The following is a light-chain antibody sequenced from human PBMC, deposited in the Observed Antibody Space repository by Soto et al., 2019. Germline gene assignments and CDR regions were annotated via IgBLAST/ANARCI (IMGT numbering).Light chain of an antibody. CDR3: QQYSDLPMT. CDR1: QSVSSY. J-gene: IGKJ5*01. V-gene: IGKV3-20*01. Sequence: EIVLTQSPATLSLSPGERATLSCRASQSVSSYLAWYQQKAGQAPRLLIYGASSRATGIPDRFSGSASGTDFTLTISRLEPEDFAVYFCQQYSDLPMTFGQGTRLEI. CDR2: GAS.